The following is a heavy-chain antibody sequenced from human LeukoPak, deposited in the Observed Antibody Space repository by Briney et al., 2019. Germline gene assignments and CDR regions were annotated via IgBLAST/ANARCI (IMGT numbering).Heavy chain of an antibody. CDR2: INPSGGST. CDR3: ARDTYGDYDYYYGMDV. D-gene: IGHD4-17*01. J-gene: IGHJ6*02. CDR1: GYTFTSYY. Sequence: ASVKVSCKASGYTFTSYYMHWVRQAPGQGLEWMRIINPSGGSTSYAQKFQGRVTMTRDTSTSTVYMELSSLRSENTAVYYCARDTYGDYDYYYGMDVWGQGTTVTVSS. V-gene: IGHV1-46*01.